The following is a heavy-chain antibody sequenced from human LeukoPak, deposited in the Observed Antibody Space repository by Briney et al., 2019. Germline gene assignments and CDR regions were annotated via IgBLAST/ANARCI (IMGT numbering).Heavy chain of an antibody. CDR2: ISSSSSYI. J-gene: IGHJ6*04. CDR1: GLTFSSYS. CDR3: ARDREMVAATSYYYYYYSMDV. V-gene: IGHV3-21*01. Sequence: LGGSLRLSCAASGLTFSSYSMNWVRQAPGKGLEWVSSISSSSSYIYYADSVKGRFTISRDNAKNSLYLQMNSLRAEDTAVYYCARDREMVAATSYYYYYYSMDVWGKGTTVTVSS. D-gene: IGHD2-15*01.